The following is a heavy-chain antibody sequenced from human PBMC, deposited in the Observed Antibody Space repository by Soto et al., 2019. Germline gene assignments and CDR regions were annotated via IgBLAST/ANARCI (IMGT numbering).Heavy chain of an antibody. CDR1: GGTFSSYA. J-gene: IGHJ6*02. D-gene: IGHD1-7*01. CDR2: IIPIFGTA. V-gene: IGHV1-69*13. CDR3: ARKNDELNFRSHNSRIYYYGMDV. Sequence: GASVKVSCKASGGTFSSYAISWVRQAPGQGLEWMRGIIPIFGTANYAQKFQGRVTITADESTSTAYMELSSLRSEDTAVYYCARKNDELNFRSHNSRIYYYGMDVWGQGTTVTVSS.